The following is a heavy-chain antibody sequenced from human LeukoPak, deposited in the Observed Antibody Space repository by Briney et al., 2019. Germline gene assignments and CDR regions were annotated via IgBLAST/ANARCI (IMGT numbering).Heavy chain of an antibody. V-gene: IGHV4-61*02. CDR3: ARGSLTVDP. CDR1: GASVSRGTYY. CDR2: VSSSGST. Sequence: PSETLSLTCSVSGASVSRGTYYWSWIRQPAGKGLEWIWRVSSSGSTNYNPSLNSRVTISLDTSKNQFSLNLNSVTAADTAVYFCARGSLTVDPWGQRTLVTVSS. J-gene: IGHJ5*02.